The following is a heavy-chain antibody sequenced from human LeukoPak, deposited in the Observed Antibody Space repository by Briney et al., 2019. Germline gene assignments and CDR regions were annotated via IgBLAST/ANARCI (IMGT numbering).Heavy chain of an antibody. CDR3: ARFRYGSGSYYIDY. CDR2: INHSGST. CDR1: GGSFSGYY. J-gene: IGHJ4*02. Sequence: SETLSLTCAVYGGSFSGYYWSWIRQPPGKGLEWIGEINHSGSTNYNPSLKSRVTMSVDTSKNQFSLKLSSVTAADTAVYYCARFRYGSGSYYIDYWGQGTLVTVSS. D-gene: IGHD3-10*01. V-gene: IGHV4-34*01.